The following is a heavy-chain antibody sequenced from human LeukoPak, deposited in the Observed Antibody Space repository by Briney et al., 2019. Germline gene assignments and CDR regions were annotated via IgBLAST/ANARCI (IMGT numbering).Heavy chain of an antibody. D-gene: IGHD3-10*01. CDR3: ARGIGLWFGELYFDY. V-gene: IGHV4-34*01. J-gene: IGHJ4*02. CDR2: INHSGST. CDR1: GGSFSGYY. Sequence: PSETLSLTCAVYGGSFSGYYWSWIRQPPGKGLEWIGEINHSGSTNYNPSLKSRVTISVDTSKNQFSLKLSSVTAADTAVYYCARGIGLWFGELYFDYWGQGTLVTVSS.